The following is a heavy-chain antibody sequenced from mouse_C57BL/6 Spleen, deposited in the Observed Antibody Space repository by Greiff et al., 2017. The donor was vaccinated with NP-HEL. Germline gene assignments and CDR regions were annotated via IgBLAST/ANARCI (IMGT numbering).Heavy chain of an antibody. CDR1: GYTFTSYW. V-gene: IGHV1-55*01. Sequence: VQLQQPGAELVKPGASVKMSCKASGYTFTSYWITWVKQRPGQGLEWIGDIYPGSGSTNSNETFKSKATLTVDTSSSTAYMQLSSLTSEESAVYYCARGIYYGSSPYWYFDVWGTGTTVTVSS. D-gene: IGHD1-1*01. CDR3: ARGIYYGSSPYWYFDV. J-gene: IGHJ1*03. CDR2: IYPGSGST.